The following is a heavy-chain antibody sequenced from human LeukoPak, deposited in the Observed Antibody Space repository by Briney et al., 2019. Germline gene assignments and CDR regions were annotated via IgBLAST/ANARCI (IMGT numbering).Heavy chain of an antibody. CDR1: GYTLTELS. J-gene: IGHJ3*02. V-gene: IGHV1-24*01. CDR3: ARAGGPITIHAFDI. D-gene: IGHD3-3*01. Sequence: GASVKVSCKVSGYTLTELSMHWVRQAPGKGLEWMGGFDPEDGETIYAQKFQGRVTITADESTSTAYMELSSLRSEDTAVYYCARAGGPITIHAFDIWGQGTMVTVSS. CDR2: FDPEDGET.